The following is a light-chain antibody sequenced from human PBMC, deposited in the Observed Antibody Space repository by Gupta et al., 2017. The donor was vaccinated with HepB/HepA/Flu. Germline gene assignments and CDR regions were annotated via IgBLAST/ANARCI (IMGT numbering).Light chain of an antibody. J-gene: IGKJ4*01. CDR1: QSVSSSY. CDR3: QQYGSSPLT. CDR2: GAS. Sequence: EIVLTQSPGTLSLSPGERATLSCRASQSVSSSYLAWYQQKPGQAPRLLIYGASSRATGIPDRFSGSGSGTDFTLTIIRLEPEDFGVYYCQQYGSSPLTFGGGTKVEIK. V-gene: IGKV3-20*01.